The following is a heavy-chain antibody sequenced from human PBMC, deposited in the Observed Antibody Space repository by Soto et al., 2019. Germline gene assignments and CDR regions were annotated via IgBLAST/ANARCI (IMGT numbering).Heavy chain of an antibody. V-gene: IGHV4-4*02. CDR2: VSLGGGA. Sequence: QVQLQESGPGLVKPSETLSLSCAVSGVSITSTDWWSWVRQPPGKGLQWIGEVSLGGGANYNPSLKSRVTRSVDNSKSQFALTLNSVTAADTAVYFCAGSTADTTLKASSFWGQGTLVTIAS. D-gene: IGHD4-4*01. CDR1: GVSITSTDW. J-gene: IGHJ4*02. CDR3: AGSTADTTLKASSF.